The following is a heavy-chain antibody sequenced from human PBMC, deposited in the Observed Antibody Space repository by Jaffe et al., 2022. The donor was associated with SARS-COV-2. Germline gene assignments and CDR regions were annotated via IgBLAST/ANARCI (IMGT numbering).Heavy chain of an antibody. CDR1: GGSFNNYF. CDR2: IYYSGST. D-gene: IGHD3-9*01. Sequence: QVHLQESGPGLVKPSETLSLTCTVSGGSFNNYFWTWIRQPPGKGLEWIGHIYYSGSTNYNPSLRSRVTISRDTSKNQFSLKLTSVTAADTAMYYCARGGGNFDWFYPGWFDTWGQGTLVTVSS. V-gene: IGHV4-59*01. CDR3: ARGGGNFDWFYPGWFDT. J-gene: IGHJ5*02.